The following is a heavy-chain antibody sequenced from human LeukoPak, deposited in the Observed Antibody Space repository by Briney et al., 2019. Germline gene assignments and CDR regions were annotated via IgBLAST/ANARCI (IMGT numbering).Heavy chain of an antibody. V-gene: IGHV1-69*04. CDR3: ARDQIRTSSGWPEATYGMDV. CDR2: IIPILGIA. D-gene: IGHD6-19*01. Sequence: ASVKVSCKASGGTFSSYAISWVRQAPGQGLEWMGRIIPILGIANYAQKFQGRVTITADKSTSTAYMELSSLRSEDTAVYYCARDQIRTSSGWPEATYGMDVWGQGTTVTVSS. CDR1: GGTFSSYA. J-gene: IGHJ6*02.